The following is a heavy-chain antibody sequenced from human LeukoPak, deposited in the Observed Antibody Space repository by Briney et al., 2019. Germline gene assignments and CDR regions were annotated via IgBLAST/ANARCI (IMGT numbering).Heavy chain of an antibody. D-gene: IGHD3-10*01. CDR1: GDSISSGGYY. CDR2: IYYSGST. Sequence: SETLSLTCTVSGDSISSGGYYWSWIRQHPGKGLEWIGYIYYSGSTYYNPSPKSRVTISVDTSKNQFSLKLSSVTAADTAVYYCARDRRKDLWSPFDPWGQGTLVTVSS. V-gene: IGHV4-31*03. CDR3: ARDRRKDLWSPFDP. J-gene: IGHJ5*02.